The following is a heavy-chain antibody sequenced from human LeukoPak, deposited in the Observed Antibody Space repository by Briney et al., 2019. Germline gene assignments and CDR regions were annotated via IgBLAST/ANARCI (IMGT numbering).Heavy chain of an antibody. CDR2: IDARSGIT. V-gene: IGHV3-48*04. CDR3: ARTYDFGRGPPGDAFDN. CDR1: GFTFTIFG. D-gene: IGHD3-3*01. J-gene: IGHJ3*02. Sequence: GGSLRLSCATSGFTFTIFGINWVRQAPGKGPEWVSYIDARSGITYYADSVQGRFSISRDNAKESVFLQMNGLRVDDTAVYYCARTYDFGRGPPGDAFDNWGQGTPVIVSS.